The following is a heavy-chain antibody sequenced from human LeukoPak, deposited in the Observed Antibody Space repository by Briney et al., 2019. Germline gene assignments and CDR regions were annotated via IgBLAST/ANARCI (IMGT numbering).Heavy chain of an antibody. J-gene: IGHJ4*02. D-gene: IGHD2-2*01. Sequence: SETLSLTCTVSGGSISSYYWSWIRQPPGKGLEWIASICYSGRTYYNPSLKSRVAMSVDTSKDQFSLKLSSVTAADTALYYCARLNIAVVPSTMFDCWGQGTLVTVSS. CDR1: GGSISSYY. CDR2: ICYSGRT. CDR3: ARLNIAVVPSTMFDC. V-gene: IGHV4-59*04.